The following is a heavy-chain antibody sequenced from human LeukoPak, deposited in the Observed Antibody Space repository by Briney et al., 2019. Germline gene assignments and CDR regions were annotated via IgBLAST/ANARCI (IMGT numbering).Heavy chain of an antibody. J-gene: IGHJ4*02. V-gene: IGHV1-46*01. CDR3: ARDQGIVVVPAAMSDYFDY. D-gene: IGHD2-2*01. Sequence: ASVKVSCKASGYTFTSYYMHWVRQAPGQGLEWMGIINPSGGSTSYAQKFQGRVTMTRDMSTSTAYMELRSLRSDDTAVYYCARDQGIVVVPAAMSDYFDYWGQGTLVTVSS. CDR1: GYTFTSYY. CDR2: INPSGGST.